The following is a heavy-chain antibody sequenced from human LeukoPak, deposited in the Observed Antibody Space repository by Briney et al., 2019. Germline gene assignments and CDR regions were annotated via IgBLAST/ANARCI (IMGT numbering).Heavy chain of an antibody. V-gene: IGHV3-23*01. CDR2: ISVSCGST. CDR3: VTSVDYYYLAY. CDR1: GFTFSSDA. D-gene: IGHD3-16*01. Sequence: GGSLTLSCAVSGFTFSSDAXSWVXXAPXKXXDXVSAISVSCGSTYSANSVKGRFTIYRDNSTNTLYLQMNRLRAAETAAYYCVTSVDYYYLAYWGQGALVTVSS. J-gene: IGHJ4*02.